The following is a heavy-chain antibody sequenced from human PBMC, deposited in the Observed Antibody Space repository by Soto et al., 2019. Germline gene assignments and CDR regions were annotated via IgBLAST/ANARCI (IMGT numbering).Heavy chain of an antibody. D-gene: IGHD6-19*01. CDR3: ERGRYSNGWYYYDY. V-gene: IGHV3-33*01. J-gene: IGHJ4*02. CDR2: TSHDERKI. CDR1: GFTFSDYA. Sequence: QVQLVESGGGVVQPGMSLSLSCAASGFTFSDYAMDWVRQAPGKGLEWVALTSHDERKISYADSVKGRFTISRGNSEKTMYLKMYSLSAEDTAVYYCERGRYSNGWYYYDYWGQGTLVTVSS.